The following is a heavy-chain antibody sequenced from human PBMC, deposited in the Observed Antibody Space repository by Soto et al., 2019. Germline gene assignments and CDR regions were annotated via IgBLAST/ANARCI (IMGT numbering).Heavy chain of an antibody. D-gene: IGHD2-2*01. CDR2: ISAYNGNT. J-gene: IGHJ3*02. CDR3: ARDSLGYCISTSCYAYAFDI. Sequence: ASVKVSCKASGYTFTSYGISWVRQAPGQGLERMGWISAYNGNTNYAQKLQGRVTMTTDTSTSTAYMELRSLRSDDTAVYYCARDSLGYCISTSCYAYAFDIWGQGTMVTVSS. V-gene: IGHV1-18*01. CDR1: GYTFTSYG.